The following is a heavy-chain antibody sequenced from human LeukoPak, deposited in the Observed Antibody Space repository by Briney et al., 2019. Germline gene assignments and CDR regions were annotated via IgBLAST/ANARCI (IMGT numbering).Heavy chain of an antibody. D-gene: IGHD3-22*01. CDR2: VYYTGNT. V-gene: IGHV4-4*02. CDR3: ARDWDGRDSDRSGYYPRWFDP. J-gene: IGHJ5*02. Sequence: SGTLSLTCAVSGGSINRDNWWTWVRQPPGKGLEWIGEVYYTGNTHYNPSLQSRVTISVDKSKNQFSLDLSSVTAADTAVYYCARDWDGRDSDRSGYYPRWFDPWGQGTLVTVSS. CDR1: GGSINRDNW.